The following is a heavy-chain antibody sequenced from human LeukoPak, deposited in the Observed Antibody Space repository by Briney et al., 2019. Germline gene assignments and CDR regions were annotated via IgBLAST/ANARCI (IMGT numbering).Heavy chain of an antibody. Sequence: GESLKISCKGSGYSFTSYWISWVRQMPGKGLEWMGRIDPSDSYTNYSPSFQGHVTISADKSISTAYLQWSSLKASDTAVYYCARRVGGYYYYFDYWGQGTLVTVSS. CDR1: GYSFTSYW. V-gene: IGHV5-10-1*01. CDR2: IDPSDSYT. D-gene: IGHD2/OR15-2a*01. J-gene: IGHJ4*02. CDR3: ARRVGGYYYYFDY.